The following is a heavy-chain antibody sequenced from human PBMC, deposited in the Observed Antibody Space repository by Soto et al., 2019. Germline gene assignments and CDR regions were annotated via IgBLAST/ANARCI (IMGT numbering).Heavy chain of an antibody. V-gene: IGHV4-39*01. Sequence: SETLSLTCTVSGGSIRSGSSYWGWIRQPPGKGLEWIGSIYYSGSTYYNPSLKSRVTISVDTSKNQFSLKLSSVTAADTAVYYCARLSRYGDATHWGQGTLVTVSS. J-gene: IGHJ4*02. CDR3: ARLSRYGDATH. D-gene: IGHD4-17*01. CDR1: GGSIRSGSSY. CDR2: IYYSGST.